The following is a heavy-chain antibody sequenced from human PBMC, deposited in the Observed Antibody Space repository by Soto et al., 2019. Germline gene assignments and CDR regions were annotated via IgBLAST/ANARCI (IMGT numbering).Heavy chain of an antibody. D-gene: IGHD2-2*01. CDR2: IYWNDDK. CDR1: GFSLSTSGVG. CDR3: AHSYIVVVPAAMSAADWFDP. Sequence: QITLKESGPTLVKPTQTLTLTCTFSGFSLSTSGVGVGWIRQPPGKALEWLALIYWNDDKRYSPSLKSRLTITTDTSKNQVVLTMTNMDPVDTATYYCAHSYIVVVPAAMSAADWFDPWGQGTLVTVSS. V-gene: IGHV2-5*01. J-gene: IGHJ5*02.